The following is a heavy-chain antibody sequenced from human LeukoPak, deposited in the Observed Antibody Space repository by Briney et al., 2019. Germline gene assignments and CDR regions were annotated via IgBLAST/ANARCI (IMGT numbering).Heavy chain of an antibody. CDR2: IYYSGST. D-gene: IGHD5-18*01. J-gene: IGHJ4*02. CDR1: GGSISSSSYY. Sequence: SETLSLTCTVSGGSISSSSYYWGWIRQPPGKGLEWIGSIYYSGSTYYNPSLKSRVTISVDTSKNQFSLKLSSVTAADTAVYYCARRGIQLWLRVGFDYWGQGTLVTVSS. CDR3: ARRGIQLWLRVGFDY. V-gene: IGHV4-39*01.